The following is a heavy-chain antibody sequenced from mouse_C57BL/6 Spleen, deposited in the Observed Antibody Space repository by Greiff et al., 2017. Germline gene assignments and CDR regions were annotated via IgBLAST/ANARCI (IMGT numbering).Heavy chain of an antibody. CDR3: TRSGTGPWYFDV. CDR2: FDPSDSYT. D-gene: IGHD4-1*01. CDR1: GYTFTSYW. Sequence: QVQLQQSGAEFVKPGASVKLSCKASGYTFTSYWMQWVKQRPGQGLEWIGEFDPSDSYTNYNQMFKGKATLSVDTSSSTAYMQLSSLTSEDSAVYYITRSGTGPWYFDVWGTGTTVTVSS. J-gene: IGHJ1*03. V-gene: IGHV1-50*01.